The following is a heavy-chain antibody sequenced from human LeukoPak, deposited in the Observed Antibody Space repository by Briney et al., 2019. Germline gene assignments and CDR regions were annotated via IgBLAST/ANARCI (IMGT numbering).Heavy chain of an antibody. CDR3: AKDIGSWFGELLGYFDY. D-gene: IGHD3-10*01. J-gene: IGHJ4*02. V-gene: IGHV3-23*01. CDR1: RFTFRSYA. CDR2: ISGSGGST. Sequence: PGGSLRLSCAASRFTFRSYAMSWVRQAPGKGLEWVSAISGSGGSTYYADSVKGRFTISRDNSKNTLYLQMNSLRAEDTAVYYCAKDIGSWFGELLGYFDYWGQGTLVTVSS.